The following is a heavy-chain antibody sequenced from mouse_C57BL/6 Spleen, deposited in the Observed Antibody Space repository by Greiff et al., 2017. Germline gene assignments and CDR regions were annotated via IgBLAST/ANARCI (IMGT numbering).Heavy chain of an antibody. V-gene: IGHV1-22*01. D-gene: IGHD2-1*01. CDR3: ARDGIYYGNSGLAY. Sequence: VQLQQPGAELVKPGASVKMSCKASGYTFTDYNMHWVKQSHGNSLEWIGYIIPNNGGPSYNQKFKSKATLTVNKSSSTAYMELRSLTSEDSAVYYCARDGIYYGNSGLAYWGQGTLVTVSA. CDR1: GYTFTDYN. J-gene: IGHJ3*01. CDR2: IIPNNGGP.